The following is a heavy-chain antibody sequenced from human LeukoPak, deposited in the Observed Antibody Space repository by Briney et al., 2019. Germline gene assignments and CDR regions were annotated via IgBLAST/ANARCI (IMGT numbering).Heavy chain of an antibody. CDR1: GGSTSSYY. CDR2: IYHSGST. V-gene: IGHV4-59*01. Sequence: SETLSLTCTVSGGSTSSYYWSWIRQPPGKGLEWIGYIYHSGSTSYSPSLKSRVTISVDTSKNQFSLKLSSVTAADTAVYYCARRVYSTSWSYYFDYWGQGTLVTVSS. J-gene: IGHJ4*02. D-gene: IGHD6-13*01. CDR3: ARRVYSTSWSYYFDY.